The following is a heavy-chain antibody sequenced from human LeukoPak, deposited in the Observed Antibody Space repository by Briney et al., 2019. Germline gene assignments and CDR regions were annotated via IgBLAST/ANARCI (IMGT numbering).Heavy chain of an antibody. J-gene: IGHJ4*02. CDR1: GFTFSSHG. V-gene: IGHV3-23*01. D-gene: IGHD4-17*01. CDR2: ISIGGYTT. Sequence: PGGSLRLSCAASGFTFSSHGMCWVRQAPGRGLEWVSSISIGGYTTYSDSVKGRFTISRDNSKNTLYLQLDSLRAEDTAIYYCAKEIRPHDCWGQGTLVTVSS. CDR3: AKEIRPHDC.